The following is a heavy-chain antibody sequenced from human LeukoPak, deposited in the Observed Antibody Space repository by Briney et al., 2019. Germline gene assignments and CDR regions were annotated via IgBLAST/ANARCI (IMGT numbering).Heavy chain of an antibody. CDR2: ISYDGSNK. J-gene: IGHJ4*02. CDR1: GFPFSSYW. V-gene: IGHV3-30-3*01. Sequence: GGSLRLSCVASGFPFSSYWMTWVRQAPGKGLEWVAVISYDGSNKYYADSVKGRFTISRDNSKNTLYLQMNSLRAEDTAVYYCARVHYSSGWYLFGYWGQGTLVTVSS. D-gene: IGHD6-19*01. CDR3: ARVHYSSGWYLFGY.